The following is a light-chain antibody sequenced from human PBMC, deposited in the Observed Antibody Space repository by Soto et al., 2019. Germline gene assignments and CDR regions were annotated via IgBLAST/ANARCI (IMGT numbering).Light chain of an antibody. Sequence: QSALTQPASVSGSPGQSITISCTGTSSDVGGYNYVSWYQQHPGKAPKLMIYDVSNRPSGVSNRFSGSKSGNTASLTISGLQAEDEADYYCSSYTSISTIRFGTGTMVTVL. V-gene: IGLV2-14*01. CDR1: SSDVGGYNY. J-gene: IGLJ1*01. CDR2: DVS. CDR3: SSYTSISTIR.